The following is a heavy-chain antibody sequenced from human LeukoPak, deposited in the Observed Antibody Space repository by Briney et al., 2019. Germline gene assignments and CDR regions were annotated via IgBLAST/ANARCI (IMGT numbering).Heavy chain of an antibody. CDR1: GGSFSGYY. CDR3: AVRGLWPINYYYGMDV. CDR2: INHSGST. Sequence: SETLSLTCAVYGGSFSGYYWSWIRQPPGKGLEWIGEINHSGSTNYNPSLKSRVTISVDTSKNQFSLKLSSVTAADTAVYYCAVRGLWPINYYYGMDVWGQGTTVTVSS. V-gene: IGHV4-34*01. J-gene: IGHJ6*02. D-gene: IGHD3-16*01.